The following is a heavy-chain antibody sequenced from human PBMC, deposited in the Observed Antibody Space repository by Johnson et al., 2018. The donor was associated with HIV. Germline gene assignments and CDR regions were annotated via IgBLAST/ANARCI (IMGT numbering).Heavy chain of an antibody. J-gene: IGHJ3*02. D-gene: IGHD5-18*01. CDR2: ISYDGSSN. CDR3: EKDTAMVRSSAAFDI. CDR1: GFTFNSYA. Sequence: QVQLVESGGGVVQPGRSLRLSCAASGFTFNSYAMHWVRQAPGKGLEWVAVISYDGSSNFHIDSVKGRFTISRDNSENTLYLQMNSLSPEDTAIYYCEKDTAMVRSSAAFDIWGQGTMVTVSS. V-gene: IGHV3-30*18.